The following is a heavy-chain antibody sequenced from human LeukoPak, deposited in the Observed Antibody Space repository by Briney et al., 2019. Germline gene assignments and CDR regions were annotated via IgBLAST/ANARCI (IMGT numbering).Heavy chain of an antibody. CDR3: ARPLGANVFDI. V-gene: IGHV3-21*01. CDR2: ISSSSNYI. Sequence: GGSLRLSCAASGFTFSSYNMNWVRQAPGKGLEWVSSISSSSNYIYYADSVKGRFTISRDNAKNSLYLQMNSPRAEDTAVYYCARPLGANVFDIWGQGTPVTVSS. CDR1: GFTFSSYN. J-gene: IGHJ3*02.